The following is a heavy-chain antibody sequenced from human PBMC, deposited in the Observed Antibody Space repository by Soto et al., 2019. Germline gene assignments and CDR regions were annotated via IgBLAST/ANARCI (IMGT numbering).Heavy chain of an antibody. V-gene: IGHV3-21*01. Sequence: GGSLRLSCISSGFTFRTYTMNWVRQAPGKWLEWVSGIRGFSPYTFYAESVKGRFTISRDNAKNSLYLQMNSLRAEDTAVYYCARDRGYDAHDYYYNAMDVWGQGXTVTVYS. CDR1: GFTFRTYT. J-gene: IGHJ6*02. CDR3: ARDRGYDAHDYYYNAMDV. CDR2: IRGFSPYT. D-gene: IGHD2-15*01.